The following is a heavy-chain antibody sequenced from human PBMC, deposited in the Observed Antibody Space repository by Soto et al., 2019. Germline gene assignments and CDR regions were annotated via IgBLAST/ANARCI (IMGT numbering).Heavy chain of an antibody. Sequence: QVQLVQSGAEVKKPGSSVKVSCKASGGTFSSYAISWVRQAPGQGLEWMGGIIPIFGTANYAQKFQGRVTITADESTSTAYMELSSLRSEDTAVYYCARLPISYYYDSSGYYFDYWGQGTLVTVSS. V-gene: IGHV1-69*01. CDR1: GGTFSSYA. CDR3: ARLPISYYYDSSGYYFDY. CDR2: IIPIFGTA. J-gene: IGHJ4*02. D-gene: IGHD3-22*01.